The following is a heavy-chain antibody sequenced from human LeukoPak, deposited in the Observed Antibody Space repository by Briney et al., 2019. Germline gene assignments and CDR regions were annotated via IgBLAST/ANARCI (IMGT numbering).Heavy chain of an antibody. CDR3: ARVSSSGYVPGNWFDP. D-gene: IGHD6-19*01. CDR2: IIPIFGTA. Sequence: GASVKVSCKASGGTFSSYAISGVRQAPGQGLEWMGGIIPIFGTANYAQKFQGRVTITADESTSTAYMELSSLRSEDTAVYYCARVSSSGYVPGNWFDPWGQGTLVTVSS. CDR1: GGTFSSYA. J-gene: IGHJ5*02. V-gene: IGHV1-69*01.